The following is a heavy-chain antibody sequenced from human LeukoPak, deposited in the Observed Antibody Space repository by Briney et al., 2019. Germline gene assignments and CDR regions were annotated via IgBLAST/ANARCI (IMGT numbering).Heavy chain of an antibody. CDR2: INPNSGGT. CDR1: GYTFIDYY. V-gene: IGHV1-2*02. Sequence: ASVKVSCKVSGYTFIDYYMHWVRRAPGQGLEWMGWINPNSGGTNYAQKFQGRVSITRDTSISTAYMELSRLKSDDTAVYYCASGPSLGTTHPYFDYWGQGTLLTVSS. CDR3: ASGPSLGTTHPYFDY. J-gene: IGHJ4*02. D-gene: IGHD1-7*01.